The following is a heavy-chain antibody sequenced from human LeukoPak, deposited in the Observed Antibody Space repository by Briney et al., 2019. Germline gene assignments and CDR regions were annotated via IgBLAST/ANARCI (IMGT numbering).Heavy chain of an antibody. J-gene: IGHJ6*03. CDR1: GGSFSGYH. D-gene: IGHD1-14*01. Sequence: PSETLSLTCVVYGGSFSGYHWSWIRQSPGKGLEWIGEINHRGSTNYNPSLKRRVTMSLDTSKNQFSLKLSSVTAADTAVYYCARFPGGAEYRHYYYMDVWGKGTTVTVSS. V-gene: IGHV4-34*01. CDR3: ARFPGGAEYRHYYYMDV. CDR2: INHRGST.